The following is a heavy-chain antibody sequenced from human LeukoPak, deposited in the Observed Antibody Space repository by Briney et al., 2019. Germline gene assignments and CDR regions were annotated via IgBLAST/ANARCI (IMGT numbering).Heavy chain of an antibody. CDR1: GFTFSSYG. V-gene: IGHV3-30*02. Sequence: GGSLRLSCAASGFTFSSYGIHWVRQAPGKGLEWVAFIRYDGSNKYYADSVKGRFTISRDNSKNTLYLQMNSLRAEDTAFYYCARDVEVVVATPDYWGQGTLVIVSS. D-gene: IGHD2-15*01. CDR2: IRYDGSNK. J-gene: IGHJ4*02. CDR3: ARDVEVVVATPDY.